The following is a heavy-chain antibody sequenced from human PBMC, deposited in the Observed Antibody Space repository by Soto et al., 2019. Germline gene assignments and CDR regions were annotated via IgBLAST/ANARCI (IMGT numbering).Heavy chain of an antibody. V-gene: IGHV3-43*01. Sequence: EVQLVESGGAVVQPGGSLRLSCAASGFTFDDFSMHWVRQAPGKGLEWVSLIGRDGIYTYYADSVKGRFTISRDNSKSSLYLQMNSLRTEDTAFYFCAKEKHDASWTAFDYWGQGTLVTVSS. CDR2: IGRDGIYT. D-gene: IGHD2-2*01. CDR1: GFTFDDFS. CDR3: AKEKHDASWTAFDY. J-gene: IGHJ4*02.